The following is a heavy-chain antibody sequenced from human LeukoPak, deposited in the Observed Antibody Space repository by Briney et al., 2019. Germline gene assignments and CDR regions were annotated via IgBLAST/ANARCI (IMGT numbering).Heavy chain of an antibody. CDR2: ISDSGGNT. CDR1: GFTFSDYY. Sequence: GGSLRLSCAASGFTFSDYYMSWVRQAPGKGLEWVSGISDSGGNTYYTDSVKGRFTISRDNSKNTLYLQMNSLRAEDTAVYYCAKSYRPTPFDYWGQGTLVTVSS. V-gene: IGHV3-23*01. D-gene: IGHD3-16*02. J-gene: IGHJ4*02. CDR3: AKSYRPTPFDY.